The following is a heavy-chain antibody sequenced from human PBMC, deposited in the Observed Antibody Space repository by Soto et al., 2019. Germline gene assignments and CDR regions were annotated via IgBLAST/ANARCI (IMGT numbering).Heavy chain of an antibody. CDR3: ASSDSSGYFQVPLI. V-gene: IGHV1-3*01. CDR1: GYTFTSYA. Sequence: ASVKVSCKASGYTFTSYAMHWVRQAPGQRLEWMGWINAGNGNTKFSQKFQGRVTITRDTSASTAYMELSSLRSEDTAVYYCASSDSSGYFQVPLIWGQGTMVTVSS. J-gene: IGHJ3*02. CDR2: INAGNGNT. D-gene: IGHD3-22*01.